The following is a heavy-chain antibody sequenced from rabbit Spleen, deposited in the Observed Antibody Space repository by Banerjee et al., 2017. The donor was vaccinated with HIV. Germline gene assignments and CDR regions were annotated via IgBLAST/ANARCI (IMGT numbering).Heavy chain of an antibody. CDR1: GFDFSSYY. CDR3: AKNVGDGDWAYVWDL. Sequence: QLKESGGGLVQPGGSLKLSCKASGFDFSSYYMSWVRQAPGKGLEWIGYIDPVFGNTYYASWVNGRFTISSHNAQNTLYLQLNSLTAADTATYFCAKNVGDGDWAYVWDLWGQGTLVTVS. D-gene: IGHD2-1*01. J-gene: IGHJ6*01. CDR2: IDPVFGNT. V-gene: IGHV1S7*01.